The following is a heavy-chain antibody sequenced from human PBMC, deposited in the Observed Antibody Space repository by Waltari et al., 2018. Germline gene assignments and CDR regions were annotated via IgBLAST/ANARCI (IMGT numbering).Heavy chain of an antibody. CDR3: ARDQGSGDSGSHDAFDY. D-gene: IGHD1-26*01. Sequence: QVQLVQSGAEVKKPGSSVKVSCKASGGTFSSYAISWVRQAPGQGLEWMGGIIPIFGTANDAQKCQGRVTITADESTSTAYMELSSLRSEDTAVYYCARDQGSGDSGSHDAFDYWGQGTLVTVSS. CDR1: GGTFSSYA. J-gene: IGHJ4*02. CDR2: IIPIFGTA. V-gene: IGHV1-69*12.